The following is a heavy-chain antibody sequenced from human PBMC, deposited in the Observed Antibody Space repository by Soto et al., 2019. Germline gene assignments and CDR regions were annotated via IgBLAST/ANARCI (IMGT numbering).Heavy chain of an antibody. CDR1: GFTFSSYS. J-gene: IGHJ6*02. V-gene: IGHV3-21*01. D-gene: IGHD6-13*01. Sequence: EVQLVESGGGLVKPGGSLRLSCAASGFTFSSYSMNWVRQAPGKGLEWVSSISSSSSYIYYADSVKGRFTISRENAKNSVNLQINSLRAEDTAVYYCARTGSKRYYFSGMDVWAQGTTVTCSS. CDR3: ARTGSKRYYFSGMDV. CDR2: ISSSSSYI.